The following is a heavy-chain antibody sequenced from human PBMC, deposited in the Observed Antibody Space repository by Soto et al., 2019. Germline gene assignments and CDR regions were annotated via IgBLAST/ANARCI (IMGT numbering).Heavy chain of an antibody. CDR2: IYYSGST. V-gene: IGHV4-59*01. J-gene: IGHJ5*02. CDR1: GGSISGYY. D-gene: IGHD4-17*01. Sequence: SETLSLTCTVSGGSISGYYWSWIRQPPGKGLEWIGYIYYSGSTNYNPSLKSRVTISVDTSKNQFSLKLSSVTAADTAVYYCARGDYGDYDPWGQGTLVTVSS. CDR3: ARGDYGDYDP.